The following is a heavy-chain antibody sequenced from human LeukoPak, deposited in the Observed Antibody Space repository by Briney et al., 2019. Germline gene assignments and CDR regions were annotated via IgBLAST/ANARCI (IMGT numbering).Heavy chain of an antibody. CDR1: GGSFSGYY. CDR3: ASGPHIRRVLGL. J-gene: IGHJ4*02. V-gene: IGHV4-34*01. Sequence: SETLPLICSVYGGSFSGYYWRWIRQPPGKGLEGIGEINYSGSTNYNPPLKSRVTISVDTPNIQYSLKLSSVTAADTAVCYCASGPHIRRVLGLWGQGTRVSVSS. D-gene: IGHD3-16*01. CDR2: INYSGST.